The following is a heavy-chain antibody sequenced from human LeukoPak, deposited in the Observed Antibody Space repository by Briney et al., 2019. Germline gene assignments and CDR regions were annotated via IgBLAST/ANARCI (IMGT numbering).Heavy chain of an antibody. Sequence: GGSLRLSCAASGFSFSLYAMNWVRQAPGKGLEWVSTIIETGASPYYADSVRGRFTVSRDSSKNMFYLQMNSLRAEDTAIYYCVRRGAGSGGLDYWGQGTLVTVSS. CDR1: GFSFSLYA. V-gene: IGHV3-23*01. CDR3: VRRGAGSGGLDY. CDR2: IIETGASP. J-gene: IGHJ4*02. D-gene: IGHD6-19*01.